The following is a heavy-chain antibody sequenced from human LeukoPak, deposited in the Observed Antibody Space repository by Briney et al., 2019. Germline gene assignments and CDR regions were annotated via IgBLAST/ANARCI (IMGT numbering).Heavy chain of an antibody. CDR1: GLTFSLFF. CDR2: MSTNGGST. J-gene: IGHJ3*02. CDR3: VTELGIGGFDI. Sequence: PGGSLRLSCSASGLTFSLFFMHWVRQAPGKGLEYVSGMSTNGGSTYYADSVKGRFTISRDNSKNTLYLQMSTLRAEDTSVYYCVTELGIGGFDIWGQGTMVTVSS. V-gene: IGHV3-64D*06. D-gene: IGHD7-27*01.